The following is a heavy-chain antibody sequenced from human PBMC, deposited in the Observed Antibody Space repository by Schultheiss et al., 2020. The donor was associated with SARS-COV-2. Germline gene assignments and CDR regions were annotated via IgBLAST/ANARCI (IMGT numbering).Heavy chain of an antibody. V-gene: IGHV3-23*01. CDR2: ISGSGGST. D-gene: IGHD3-22*01. CDR1: GFTFSSYA. J-gene: IGHJ4*02. Sequence: GESLKISCAASGFTFSSYAMSWVRQAPGKGLEWVSAISGSGGSTYYADSVKGRFTISRDNSKNTLYLQMNSLRDEDTAVYYCARMRGGYYDSPYFDYWGQGTLVTVSS. CDR3: ARMRGGYYDSPYFDY.